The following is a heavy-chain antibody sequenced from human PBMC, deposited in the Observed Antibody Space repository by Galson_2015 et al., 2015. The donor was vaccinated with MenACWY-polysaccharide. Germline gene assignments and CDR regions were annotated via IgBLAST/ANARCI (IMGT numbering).Heavy chain of an antibody. J-gene: IGHJ3*02. CDR1: GFTFSSYG. V-gene: IGHV3-23*01. Sequence: SLRLSCAASGFTFSSYGMSWVRQAPGKGLEWVSGISGRGGSTYYADSVKGRFTISRDNSKNTLCPQMNSLRADDAAVYYCAKERTTVDIWGQGTMVTVSS. CDR2: ISGRGGST. CDR3: AKERTTVDI. D-gene: IGHD4-17*01.